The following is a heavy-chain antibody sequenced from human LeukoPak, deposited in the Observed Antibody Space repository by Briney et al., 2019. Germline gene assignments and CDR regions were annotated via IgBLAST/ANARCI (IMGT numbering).Heavy chain of an antibody. J-gene: IGHJ4*03. CDR3: AKGDDFWSGYFTFFYFDY. CDR1: GFTFSSYA. Sequence: GGSLRLSCAASGFTFSSYAMSLVRQAPGKGLEWVSAISGSGGSTYYADSVNGRFTISRDNSKNTLYLQMNSLRTEDTAVYYCAKGDDFWSGYFTFFYFDYWGQGTTVTVSS. CDR2: ISGSGGST. D-gene: IGHD3-3*01. V-gene: IGHV3-23*01.